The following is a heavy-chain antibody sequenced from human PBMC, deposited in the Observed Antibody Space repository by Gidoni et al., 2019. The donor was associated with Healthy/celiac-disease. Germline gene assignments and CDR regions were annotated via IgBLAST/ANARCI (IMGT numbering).Heavy chain of an antibody. Sequence: QVQLVESGGGVVQPGRSLRLSCAASGFTFSSYGMHWVRQAPGKGLEWVAVISYDGSNKYYADSVKGRFTISRDNSKNTLYLQMNSLRAEDTAVYYCAKLGGSGSRRDDAFDIWGQGTMVTVSS. J-gene: IGHJ3*02. CDR2: ISYDGSNK. CDR3: AKLGGSGSRRDDAFDI. D-gene: IGHD3-10*01. V-gene: IGHV3-30*18. CDR1: GFTFSSYG.